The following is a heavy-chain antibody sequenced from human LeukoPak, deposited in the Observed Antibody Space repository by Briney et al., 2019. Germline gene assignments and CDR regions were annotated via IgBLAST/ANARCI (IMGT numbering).Heavy chain of an antibody. Sequence: PGGSLRLSCAASGFNFNNYWMNWVRQAPGKGLEWVANIREDGSEKYYVASVKGRFTISRDNAKKSLYLEMNSLRVEDTALYYCARWTGQLFEWNMDVWGKGTTVTVSS. CDR2: IREDGSEK. V-gene: IGHV3-7*01. J-gene: IGHJ6*03. CDR3: ARWTGQLFEWNMDV. D-gene: IGHD3-9*01. CDR1: GFNFNNYW.